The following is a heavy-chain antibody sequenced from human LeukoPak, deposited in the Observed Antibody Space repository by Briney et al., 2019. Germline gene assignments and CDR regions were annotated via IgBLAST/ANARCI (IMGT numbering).Heavy chain of an antibody. Sequence: ASETLSLTCTVSGGSISSYYWSWIRQPPGKGLEWIGYIYYSGSTNYNPSLKSRVTISVDTSKNQFSLKLSSVTAADTAVYSCARVYYDILTGYFDAFDIWGQGTMVTVSS. D-gene: IGHD3-9*01. CDR3: ARVYYDILTGYFDAFDI. J-gene: IGHJ3*02. CDR2: IYYSGST. V-gene: IGHV4-59*01. CDR1: GGSISSYY.